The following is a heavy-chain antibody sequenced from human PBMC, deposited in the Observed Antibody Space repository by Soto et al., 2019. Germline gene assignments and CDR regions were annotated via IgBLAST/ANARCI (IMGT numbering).Heavy chain of an antibody. D-gene: IGHD3-22*01. Sequence: SETLSLTCTVSGGSVSSGSYYWTWTRQPPGEGLEWIGYIHYSGSTSYNPSLKSRVTISVDTSKNHFSLKLSSVTAADTAVYYCARVVIYYDSSGYLDVWGQGTTVTVSS. V-gene: IGHV4-61*03. CDR1: GGSVSSGSYY. CDR3: ARVVIYYDSSGYLDV. CDR2: IHYSGST. J-gene: IGHJ6*02.